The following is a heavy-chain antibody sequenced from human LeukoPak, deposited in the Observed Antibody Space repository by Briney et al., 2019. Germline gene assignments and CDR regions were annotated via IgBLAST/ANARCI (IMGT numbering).Heavy chain of an antibody. J-gene: IGHJ4*02. D-gene: IGHD3-10*01. Sequence: SETLSLTCTVSGGSISSYYWSWIRQPPGKGLEWIGYIYYSGSTNYNPSLKSRVTISVDTSKNQFSLQLSSVTAADTAVYYCARGKYYYGRKDYFNYWGQGTLVTVSS. V-gene: IGHV4-59*01. CDR1: GGSISSYY. CDR3: ARGKYYYGRKDYFNY. CDR2: IYYSGST.